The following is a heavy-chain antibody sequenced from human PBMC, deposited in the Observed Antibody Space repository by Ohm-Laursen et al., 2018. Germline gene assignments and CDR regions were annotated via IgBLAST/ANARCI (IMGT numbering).Heavy chain of an antibody. CDR2: IVVGSGNT. D-gene: IGHD5-18*01. Sequence: SVKVSCNASGFTFTSSAVQWVRQARGQRLEWIGWIVVGSGNTNYAQKFQERVTITRDMSTSTAYMELSSLRSEDTAVYYCAADANVDTAMVTADYWGQGTLVTVSS. CDR3: AADANVDTAMVTADY. J-gene: IGHJ4*02. V-gene: IGHV1-58*01. CDR1: GFTFTSSA.